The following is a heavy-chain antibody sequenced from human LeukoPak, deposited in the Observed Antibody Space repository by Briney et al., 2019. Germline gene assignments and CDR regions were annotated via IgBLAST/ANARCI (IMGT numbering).Heavy chain of an antibody. CDR1: GGSISSYY. J-gene: IGHJ5*02. D-gene: IGHD3-22*01. Sequence: SETLSLTCTVSGGSISSYYWSWIRQPPGKGLEWIGYIYYSGSTNYNPSLKSRVTISIDTSKNQFSLKLSSVTAADTAVYYCARTYYYDSSGDNWFDPGGQGTLVTVSS. V-gene: IGHV4-59*08. CDR2: IYYSGST. CDR3: ARTYYYDSSGDNWFDP.